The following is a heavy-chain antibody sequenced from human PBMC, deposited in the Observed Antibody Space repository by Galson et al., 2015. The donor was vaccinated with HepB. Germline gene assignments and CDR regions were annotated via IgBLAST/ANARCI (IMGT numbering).Heavy chain of an antibody. CDR2: ISGSGGST. CDR1: GFTFSSYA. V-gene: IGHV3-23*01. Sequence: SLRLSCAASGFTFSSYAMSWVRQAPGEGLEWVSAISGSGGSTYYADSVKGRFTTSRDNSKNTLYLQMNSLRAEDTAVYYCAKEWRYYDSSGHDAFDIWDQGTMVTVSS. CDR3: AKEWRYYDSSGHDAFDI. J-gene: IGHJ3*02. D-gene: IGHD3-22*01.